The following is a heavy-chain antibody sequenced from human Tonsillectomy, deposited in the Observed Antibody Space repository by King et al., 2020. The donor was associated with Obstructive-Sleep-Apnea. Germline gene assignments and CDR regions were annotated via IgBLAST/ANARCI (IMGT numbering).Heavy chain of an antibody. V-gene: IGHV5-10-1*01. J-gene: IGHJ4*02. D-gene: IGHD6-13*01. CDR3: ARHSSSWYYFDY. CDR1: GYSFTSYW. Sequence: QLVQSGAEVKKPEESLRISCKTSGYSFTSYWISWVRQMPGKGLECMGRIDPSDSYTKYSPSFQGHVTISADKSISTAYLQWSSLKASDTAMYYCARHSSSWYYFDYWGRGTLVTVSS. CDR2: IDPSDSYT.